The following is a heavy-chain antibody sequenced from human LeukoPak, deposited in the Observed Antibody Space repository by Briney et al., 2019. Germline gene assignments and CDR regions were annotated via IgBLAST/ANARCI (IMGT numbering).Heavy chain of an antibody. CDR3: ARASRPSNSWFDP. D-gene: IGHD6-6*01. Sequence: PSETLSLTCGVSGHSFSSDSFWGWIRQPPGQGLEWIGSIHERGSTFYNPSLKSRVTIPIDTSKNQFSLNVNSVTAADTAVYYCARASRPSNSWFDPWGQGTVVTVSS. V-gene: IGHV4-38-2*01. CDR2: IHERGST. J-gene: IGHJ5*02. CDR1: GHSFSSDSF.